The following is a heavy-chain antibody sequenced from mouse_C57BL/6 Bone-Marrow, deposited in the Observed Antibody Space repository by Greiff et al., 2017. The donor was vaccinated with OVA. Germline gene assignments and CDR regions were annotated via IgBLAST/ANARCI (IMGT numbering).Heavy chain of an antibody. D-gene: IGHD2-4*01. CDR2: IDPETGGT. CDR1: GYTFTDYE. J-gene: IGHJ3*01. Sequence: QVQLKQSGAELVRPGASVTLSCKASGYTFTDYEMHWVKQTPVHGLEWIGAIDPETGGTADNQKFKGKAILTADKSSSTAYMELRSLTSEDSAVYYCTKTITYWGQGTLVTVSA. V-gene: IGHV1-15*01. CDR3: TKTITY.